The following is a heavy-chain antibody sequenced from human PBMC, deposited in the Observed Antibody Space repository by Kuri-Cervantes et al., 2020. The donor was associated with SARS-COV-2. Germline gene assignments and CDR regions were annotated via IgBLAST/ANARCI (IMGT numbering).Heavy chain of an antibody. CDR1: GGSISKSSYY. D-gene: IGHD3-16*01. CDR2: ISYTGST. V-gene: IGHV4-39*01. CDR3: ARLFDYFDY. Sequence: SETLSLTCNVSGGSISKSSYYWDWIRQPPGKGLEWIGSISYTGSTFYNPSLRGRVAMSVDTSKNQFSLRLSSVTAADTAVYFCARLFDYFDYWGQGSLVTVSS. J-gene: IGHJ4*02.